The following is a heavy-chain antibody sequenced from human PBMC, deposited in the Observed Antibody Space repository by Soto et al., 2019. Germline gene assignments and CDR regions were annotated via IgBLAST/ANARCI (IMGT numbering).Heavy chain of an antibody. Sequence: EVQLVESGGGLVQPGGSLRLSCAASGFTFSTYWMHWVRQAPGKGLVWVSRINSDGSSTSYADSVKGRFTISRDNAKNTLYLQMNSLRAEDTAVYYCSTLVVPAAHLSYWGQGTLVTVSS. J-gene: IGHJ4*02. D-gene: IGHD2-2*01. V-gene: IGHV3-74*01. CDR3: STLVVPAAHLSY. CDR1: GFTFSTYW. CDR2: INSDGSST.